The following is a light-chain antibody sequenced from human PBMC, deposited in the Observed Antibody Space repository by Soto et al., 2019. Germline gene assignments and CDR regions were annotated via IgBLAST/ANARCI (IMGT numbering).Light chain of an antibody. CDR2: GAS. CDR1: QTVSNNY. J-gene: IGKJ4*02. V-gene: IGKV3-20*01. CDR3: QQNGSPGT. Sequence: DILLTQSPGTLSLSPGDRATLSCRASQTVSNNYLSWCQQKPGQAPRVIMYGASRRATGIPDRVSGSGSGTDFTLTISRLEAEDFAVYYCQQNGSPGTFGEGTKVDIK.